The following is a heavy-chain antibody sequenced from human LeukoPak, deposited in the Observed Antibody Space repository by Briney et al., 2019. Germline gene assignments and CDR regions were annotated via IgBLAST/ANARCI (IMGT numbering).Heavy chain of an antibody. J-gene: IGHJ4*02. CDR3: AKDRYSIWYLTIDY. Sequence: GGSLRLSCATSGFTFSNFAMSWVRQVPGKGLEWVSIISGDGGATLTADSVKGRFSISRDNSKNTLYLQMNSLRAEDTAVYYCAKDRYSIWYLTIDYWGQGTLVTVSS. D-gene: IGHD6-13*01. CDR2: ISGDGGAT. V-gene: IGHV3-23*01. CDR1: GFTFSNFA.